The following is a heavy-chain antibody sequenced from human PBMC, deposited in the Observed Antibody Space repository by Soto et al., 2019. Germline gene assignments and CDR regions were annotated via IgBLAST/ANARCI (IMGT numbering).Heavy chain of an antibody. V-gene: IGHV1-18*01. D-gene: IGHD3-3*01. CDR1: GYTFTSYG. CDR2: ISAYNGNT. CDR3: ARVYYDFWSAYYGPYYFDY. Sequence: ASVKVSCKASGYTFTSYGISWVRHAPGQGLEWMGWISAYNGNTNYAQKLQGRVTMTTDTSTSTAYMELRSLRSDDTAVYYCARVYYDFWSAYYGPYYFDYWGQGTLVTVSS. J-gene: IGHJ4*02.